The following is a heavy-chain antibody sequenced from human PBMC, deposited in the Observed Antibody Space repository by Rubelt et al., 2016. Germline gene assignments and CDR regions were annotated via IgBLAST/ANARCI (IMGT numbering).Heavy chain of an antibody. CDR2: INHSGST. V-gene: IGHV4-34*01. Sequence: QLQLQESGPGLVKPSETLSLTCAVYGGSFSGYYWSWIRQPPGKGLEWIGEINHSGSTNYNPSLKSRVTISVDTSKNQFSLKLSSVTAADTAVYYCARGRRLVVPAAIDTYYYMDVWGKGTTVTVSS. CDR1: GGSFSGYY. D-gene: IGHD2-2*02. J-gene: IGHJ6*03. CDR3: ARGRRLVVPAAIDTYYYMDV.